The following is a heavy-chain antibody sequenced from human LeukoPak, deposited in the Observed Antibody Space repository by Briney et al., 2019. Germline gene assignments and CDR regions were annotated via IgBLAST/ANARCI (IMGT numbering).Heavy chain of an antibody. CDR3: ARDGPYDILTGYYPDY. CDR1: GFTFSSYA. J-gene: IGHJ4*02. D-gene: IGHD3-9*01. Sequence: GGSLRLSCAASGFTFSSYAMHWVRQAPGKGLEWVAVIPYDGSNKYYADSVKGRFTISRDNSKNTLYLQMNSLRAEDTAVYYCARDGPYDILTGYYPDYWGQGTLVTVSS. V-gene: IGHV3-30*01. CDR2: IPYDGSNK.